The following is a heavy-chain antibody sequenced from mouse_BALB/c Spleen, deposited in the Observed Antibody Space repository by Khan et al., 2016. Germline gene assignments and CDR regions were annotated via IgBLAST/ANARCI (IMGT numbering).Heavy chain of an antibody. CDR1: GYSFSSYW. V-gene: IGHV1-9*01. J-gene: IGHJ4*01. CDR2: IIPESDRT. CDR3: ARAWSWMDY. D-gene: IGHD1-1*02. Sequence: QVQLQESGADLVKPGDSLKLSCTATGYSFSSYWIEWVKQRPGQGLEWIGEIIPESDRTNYNPSFKGKVTFTGDTSSNTAYMQLSSLTSEDTAVYGSARAWSWMDYWGQGTLVTVSA.